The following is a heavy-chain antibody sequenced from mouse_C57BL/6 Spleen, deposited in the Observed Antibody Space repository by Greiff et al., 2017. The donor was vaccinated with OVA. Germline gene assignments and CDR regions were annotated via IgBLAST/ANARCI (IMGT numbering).Heavy chain of an antibody. CDR1: GYTFTSYW. CDR2: IDPSDSYT. D-gene: IGHD2-4*01. V-gene: IGHV1-69*01. CDR3: ALYDYDAWFAY. J-gene: IGHJ3*01. Sequence: QVQLQQPGAELVMPGASVKLSCKASGYTFTSYWMHWVKQRPGQGLEWIGEIDPSDSYTNYNQKFKGKSTLTVDKSSSTAYMQLSSLTSEDSAVDYCALYDYDAWFAYWGQGTLVTVSA.